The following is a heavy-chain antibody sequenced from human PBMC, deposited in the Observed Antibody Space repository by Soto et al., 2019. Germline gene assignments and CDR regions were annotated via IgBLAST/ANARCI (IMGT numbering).Heavy chain of an antibody. D-gene: IGHD1-26*01. V-gene: IGHV4-38-2*01. CDR2: IYHSGST. Sequence: PSETLSLTCGVSGYSISGDYYLGWIRQPPGKGLEWIGSIYHSGSTYYNPSLKSRVTISVDTSKNQFSLKLSSVTAADTAVYFCARGELGGTTYFDYWGQGTLVTVSS. CDR1: GYSISGDYY. J-gene: IGHJ4*02. CDR3: ARGELGGTTYFDY.